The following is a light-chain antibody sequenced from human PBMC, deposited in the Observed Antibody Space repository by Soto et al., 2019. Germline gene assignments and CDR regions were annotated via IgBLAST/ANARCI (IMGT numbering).Light chain of an antibody. Sequence: VLTQSPGTLSLPPGERATLFCRAGQSVSSSALAWYQQKPDQAPRLLIYGASSRATGIPDRFSGSGSGTDFTLTISSLEPEDVAVYYCQHYRNSPLTFGGGTKVEIK. CDR1: QSVSSSA. CDR2: GAS. CDR3: QHYRNSPLT. V-gene: IGKV3-20*01. J-gene: IGKJ4*01.